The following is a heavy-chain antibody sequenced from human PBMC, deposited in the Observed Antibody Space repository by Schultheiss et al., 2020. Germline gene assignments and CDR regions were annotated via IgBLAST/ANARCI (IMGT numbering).Heavy chain of an antibody. D-gene: IGHD3-10*01. V-gene: IGHV4-59*12. CDR1: GGSISSYY. CDR3: ARDLYGSGSYFYYYGMDV. Sequence: SETLSLTCTVSGGSISSYYWSWIRQPPGKGLEWIGYIYYSGSTNYNPSLKSRVTISVDKSKNQFSLKLSSVTAADTAVYYCARDLYGSGSYFYYYGMDVWGQGTTVTVSS. CDR2: IYYSGST. J-gene: IGHJ6*02.